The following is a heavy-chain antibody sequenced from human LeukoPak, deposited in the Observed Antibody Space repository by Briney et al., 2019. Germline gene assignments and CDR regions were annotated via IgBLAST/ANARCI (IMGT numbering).Heavy chain of an antibody. V-gene: IGHV5-51*01. D-gene: IGHD1-20*01. J-gene: IGHJ4*02. Sequence: GWIRQPPGKGLEWMGIIYPGDSDTRYSLSFQGQVTISADKSISTAYLQWSSLKASDTAMYYCARQVTGTVDYWGQGTLVTVSS. CDR2: IYPGDSDT. CDR3: ARQVTGTVDY.